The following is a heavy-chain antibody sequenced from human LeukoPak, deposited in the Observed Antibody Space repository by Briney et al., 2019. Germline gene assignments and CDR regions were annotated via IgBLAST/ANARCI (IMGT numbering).Heavy chain of an antibody. D-gene: IGHD4-17*01. V-gene: IGHV1-2*02. CDR3: ARDDLHDYGDGGRWGLDY. J-gene: IGHJ4*02. CDR2: INPNSGGT. CDR1: GYTFTGYY. Sequence: ASVKVSCKASGYTFTGYYMHWVRQAPGQGLEWMGWINPNSGGTNYAQKFQGRVTMTRDTSISTAYMELRSLRSDDTAVYYCARDDLHDYGDGGRWGLDYWGQGTLVTVSS.